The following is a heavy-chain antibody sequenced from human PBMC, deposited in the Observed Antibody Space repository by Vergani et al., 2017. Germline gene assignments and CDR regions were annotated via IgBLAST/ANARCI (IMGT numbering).Heavy chain of an antibody. J-gene: IGHJ6*03. CDR3: ARCASYYDFWSGYLDPNYYYMDV. CDR1: GGSFSGYY. V-gene: IGHV4-34*01. Sequence: QVQLQQWGAGLLKPSETLSLTCAVYGGSFSGYYWSWIRQPPGKGLEWIGEINHSGSTNYNPSLKSRVTISVDTSKNQFSLKLSSVTAADTAVYYCARCASYYDFWSGYLDPNYYYMDVWGKGTTVTVSS. D-gene: IGHD3-3*01. CDR2: INHSGST.